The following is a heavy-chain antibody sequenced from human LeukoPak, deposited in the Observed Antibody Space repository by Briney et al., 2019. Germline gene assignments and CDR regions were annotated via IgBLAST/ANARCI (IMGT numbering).Heavy chain of an antibody. CDR3: ARGGSRWYEGYNWFDP. V-gene: IGHV4-34*01. D-gene: IGHD6-19*01. J-gene: IGHJ5*02. Sequence: SETLSLTRAVYGGSFSGYYWSWIRQPPGKGLEWIGEINHSGSTNYNPSLKSRVTISVDTSKNQFSLKLSPVTAADTAVYYCARGGSRWYEGYNWFDPWGQGTLVTVSS. CDR1: GGSFSGYY. CDR2: INHSGST.